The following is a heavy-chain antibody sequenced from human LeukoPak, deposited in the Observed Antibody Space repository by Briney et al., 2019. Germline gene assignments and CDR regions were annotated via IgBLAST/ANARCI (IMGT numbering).Heavy chain of an antibody. CDR3: SGYGLVPWYNWFDP. CDR1: GFTFSTYN. V-gene: IGHV3-48*04. Sequence: GGSLRLSCAAPGFTFSTYNMNWVRQAPGKGLEWVSYITAGFSAIYYADSVKGRFTISRDNAKNSLYLQMNSLRAEDTAVYYCSGYGLVPWYNWFDPWGQGTLVTVSS. CDR2: ITAGFSAI. D-gene: IGHD6-19*01. J-gene: IGHJ5*02.